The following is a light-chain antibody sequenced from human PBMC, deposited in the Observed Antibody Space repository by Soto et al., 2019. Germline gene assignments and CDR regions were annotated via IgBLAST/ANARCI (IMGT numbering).Light chain of an antibody. CDR1: SSDVGGYYY. Sequence: SALTQPASVSGSPGQSITISCTGTSSDVGGYYYVSWYQHHPGKAPKLIIYEVTNRPSGVSSRFSGSNSGNTASLIISGLQAEDEAEYYCSSYTSSSAPHVVFGGGTKVTVL. CDR3: SSYTSSSAPHVV. CDR2: EVT. V-gene: IGLV2-14*01. J-gene: IGLJ2*01.